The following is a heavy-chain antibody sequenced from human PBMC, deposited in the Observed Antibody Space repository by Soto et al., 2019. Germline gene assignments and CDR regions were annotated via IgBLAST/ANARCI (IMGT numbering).Heavy chain of an antibody. V-gene: IGHV3-23*01. Sequence: PGGSLRLSCAVSGFPFSSYVMTWVRQAPGKGLEWVSVISGGGGSTNYAESVKGRFTISRDNSENTLYLQMNSLRAEDTAVYYCAKAFTYYDFWSGYLYWGQGTLVTVSS. D-gene: IGHD3-3*01. CDR3: AKAFTYYDFWSGYLY. J-gene: IGHJ4*02. CDR1: GFPFSSYV. CDR2: ISGGGGST.